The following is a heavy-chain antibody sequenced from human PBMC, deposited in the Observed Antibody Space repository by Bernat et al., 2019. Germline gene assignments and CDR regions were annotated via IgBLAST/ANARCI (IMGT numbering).Heavy chain of an antibody. D-gene: IGHD6-13*01. CDR2: ISYDGSNK. CDR1: GFTFSSYT. V-gene: IGHV3-30-3*01. Sequence: QVQLVESGGDVVQPGRSLRLSCAASGFTFSSYTLHWVRQAPGKGLEWVAVISYDGSNKYYADSVKGRFTISRDNSKNTLYLQMNSLRTEDTAVYYCARERTGIAADGTGNWVEPWGQGTLVTVSP. CDR3: ARERTGIAADGTGNWVEP. J-gene: IGHJ5*02.